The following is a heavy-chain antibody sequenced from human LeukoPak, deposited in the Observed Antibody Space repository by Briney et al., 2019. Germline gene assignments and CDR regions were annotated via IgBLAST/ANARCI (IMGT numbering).Heavy chain of an antibody. CDR2: ISYDGSNK. D-gene: IGHD6-19*01. CDR3: AKDSSGPDY. V-gene: IGHV3-30*18. Sequence: GGSLRLSCAASGFTFSSYGMHWVRQAPGKGLEWVAVISYDGSNKYYADSVKGRFTISRDNSKNTLYLQMNSLRAEDTAVYYCAKDSSGPDYWGQGTLVTASS. CDR1: GFTFSSYG. J-gene: IGHJ4*02.